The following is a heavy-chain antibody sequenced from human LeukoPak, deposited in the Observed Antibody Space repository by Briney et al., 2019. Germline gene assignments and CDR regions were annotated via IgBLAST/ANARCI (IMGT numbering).Heavy chain of an antibody. Sequence: PSGTLSLTCAVSGDSINSSNWWNWVRQPPGKGLEWIGSIYYSGSTYYNPSLKSRVTISVDTSKNQFSLKLSSVTAADTAVYYCARHHRIRGVILVWGQGTLVTVSS. V-gene: IGHV4-4*02. CDR1: GDSINSSNW. CDR2: IYYSGST. CDR3: ARHHRIRGVILV. D-gene: IGHD3-10*01. J-gene: IGHJ4*02.